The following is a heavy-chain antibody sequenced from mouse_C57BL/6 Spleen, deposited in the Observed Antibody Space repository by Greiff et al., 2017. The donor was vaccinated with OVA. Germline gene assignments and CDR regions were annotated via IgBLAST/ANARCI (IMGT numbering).Heavy chain of an antibody. J-gene: IGHJ3*01. V-gene: IGHV5-6*01. Sequence: EVKLMESGGDLVKPGGSLKLSCAASGFTFSSYGMSWVRQTPDKRLEWVATISSGGSYTYYPDSVKGRFTISRDNAKNTLYLQMSSLKSEDTAMYYCALYYSNYSFAYWGQGTLVTVSA. CDR2: ISSGGSYT. D-gene: IGHD2-5*01. CDR3: ALYYSNYSFAY. CDR1: GFTFSSYG.